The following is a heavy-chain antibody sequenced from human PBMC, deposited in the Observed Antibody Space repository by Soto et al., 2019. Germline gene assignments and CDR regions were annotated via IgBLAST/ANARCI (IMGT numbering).Heavy chain of an antibody. J-gene: IGHJ4*02. CDR2: ISMSGSYK. CDR3: ASRGHCSNGQCHLFDY. V-gene: IGHV3-11*06. CDR1: DFSLSGFY. Sequence: PGGSLRLSCVGSDFSLSGFYMSWVRQAPGKGLEWLSFISMSGSYKTYAASVEGRFTISRDNVKNILYLQMDSLRVEDTAVYYCASRGHCSNGQCHLFDYWGQGTQVTVSS. D-gene: IGHD2-8*01.